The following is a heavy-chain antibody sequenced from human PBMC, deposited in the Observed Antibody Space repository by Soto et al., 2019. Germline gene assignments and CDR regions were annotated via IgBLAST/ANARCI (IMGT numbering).Heavy chain of an antibody. D-gene: IGHD6-6*01. Sequence: RSETLPLTCTVSGVSISNGGYYLCWIRPHPVKGLEWIGYIYYSGSTYYNPSLKSRVTISVDTSKNQFSLKLSSVTAADTAVYYCAREIPPDDIAARQVVFNYFDYWGQGTLVTVSS. CDR3: AREIPPDDIAARQVVFNYFDY. V-gene: IGHV4-31*03. CDR2: IYYSGST. J-gene: IGHJ4*02. CDR1: GVSISNGGYY.